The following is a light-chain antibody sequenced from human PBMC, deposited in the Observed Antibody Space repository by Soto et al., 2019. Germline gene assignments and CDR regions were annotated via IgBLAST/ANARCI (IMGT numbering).Light chain of an antibody. CDR3: SSYRRGSTYV. Sequence: QSILTQPASVSVSPAQSITVSCTGTSSDVGGYNYVSWYQQHPGKAPRLMIYDVTNRPSGVSDRFSGSKSGNTASLTISGLQAEDEADYYCSSYRRGSTYVFGTGTKVTVL. J-gene: IGLJ1*01. CDR2: DVT. CDR1: SSDVGGYNY. V-gene: IGLV2-14*03.